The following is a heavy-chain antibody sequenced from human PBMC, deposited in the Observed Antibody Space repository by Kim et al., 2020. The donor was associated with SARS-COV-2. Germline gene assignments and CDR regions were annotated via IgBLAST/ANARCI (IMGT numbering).Heavy chain of an antibody. J-gene: IGHJ3*02. CDR1: GGSLSSSTYY. D-gene: IGHD3-22*01. Sequence: SETLSLTCTVSGGSLSSSTYYWAWIRQPPGKGLGWIATIYYTGSTYYSPSLRSRVTISIDKPKNQFSLKLSSVTAADTAVYYCARGRGAFYFDTGGYDAFDIWGRGTLVTVSS. CDR2: IYYTGST. CDR3: ARGRGAFYFDTGGYDAFDI. V-gene: IGHV4-39*07.